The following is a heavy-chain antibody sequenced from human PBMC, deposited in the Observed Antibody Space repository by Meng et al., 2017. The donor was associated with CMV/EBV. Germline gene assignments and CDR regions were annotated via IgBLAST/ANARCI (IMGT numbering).Heavy chain of an antibody. CDR2: INHSGST. V-gene: IGHV4-34*01. J-gene: IGHJ6*02. Sequence: SETLSLTCAVYGGSFSGYYWSWIRQPPGKGLEWIGEINHSGSTNYNPSLKSRVTISVDTSKNQFSLKLSSVTAADTAVYYCARADIVVVQAAIRYYYYGMDVWGQGTTVTVSS. D-gene: IGHD2-2*02. CDR3: ARADIVVVQAAIRYYYYGMDV. CDR1: GGSFSGYY.